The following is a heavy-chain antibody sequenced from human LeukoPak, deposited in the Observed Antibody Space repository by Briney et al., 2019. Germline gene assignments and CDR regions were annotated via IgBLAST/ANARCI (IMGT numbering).Heavy chain of an antibody. CDR2: IYYSGST. Sequence: SETLSLTCTVSGGSISSNTYYYGWIRQPPGKGLEWIASIYYSGSTYYNPSLKSRITISMDTSKNQFSLKLGSVTAADTAVYYCARSVDYGDYASQDSGMDVWGQGTTVTVSS. J-gene: IGHJ6*02. D-gene: IGHD4-17*01. CDR3: ARSVDYGDYASQDSGMDV. V-gene: IGHV4-39*07. CDR1: GGSISSNTYY.